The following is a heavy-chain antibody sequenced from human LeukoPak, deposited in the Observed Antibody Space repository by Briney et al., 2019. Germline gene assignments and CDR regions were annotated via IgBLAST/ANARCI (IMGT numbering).Heavy chain of an antibody. D-gene: IGHD3-22*01. CDR3: AWWEDGYLDY. CDR1: GYTFTSYY. Sequence: ASVKVSCKASGYTFTSYYMHLVRQAPGQGLEWIGIINPSGGYRNYAHKFHGKVTMTRDTSTGTDYMELSSQRSDDPAVYYCAWWEDGYLDYWGQGTLVTVSS. J-gene: IGHJ4*02. V-gene: IGHV1-46*01. CDR2: INPSGGYR.